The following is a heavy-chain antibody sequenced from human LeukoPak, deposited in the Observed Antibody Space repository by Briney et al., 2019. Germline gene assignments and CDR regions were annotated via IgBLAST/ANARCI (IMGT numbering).Heavy chain of an antibody. V-gene: IGHV4-39*01. J-gene: IGHJ4*02. D-gene: IGHD3-10*01. CDR2: IYYSGDT. CDR1: GGSITNIIHY. CDR3: ARLVSGSVRGVPDY. Sequence: PSETLSLTCTVSGGSITNIIHYWGWIRQPPGKGLEWIGSIYYSGDTYYNPSLKSRVTISVDTSKNQFSLKLSSVAAADTAVYYCARLVSGSVRGVPDYCGEGTLVTVSS.